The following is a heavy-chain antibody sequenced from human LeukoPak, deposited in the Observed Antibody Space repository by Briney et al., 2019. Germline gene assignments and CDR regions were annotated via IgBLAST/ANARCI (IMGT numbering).Heavy chain of an antibody. CDR2: IYSGGST. D-gene: IGHD2-8*02. CDR3: ASGLRVARLDY. V-gene: IGHV3-53*01. J-gene: IGHJ4*02. Sequence: GGSLRLSCTASGFAFDGHVMSWVRQVPGKGLEWVSVIYSGGSTYYADSVKGRFTISRDNSKNTLYLQMNSLRAEDTAVYYCASGLRVARLDYWGQGTLVTVSS. CDR1: GFAFDGHV.